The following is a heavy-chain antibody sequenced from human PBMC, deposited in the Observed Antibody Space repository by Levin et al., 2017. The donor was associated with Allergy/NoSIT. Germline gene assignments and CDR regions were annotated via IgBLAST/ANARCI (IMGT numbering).Heavy chain of an antibody. D-gene: IGHD6-19*01. CDR2: ISASGGST. V-gene: IGHV3-23*01. CDR1: GFTFSSYA. Sequence: PGGSLRLSCAASGFTFSSYAMSWVRQAPGKGLEWVSAISASGGSTYYADSVKGRFTISRDNSKNTLYLQMNSLRAEDTAVYYCAKSSSPKQWLGRGVAFDIWGQGTMVTVSS. J-gene: IGHJ3*02. CDR3: AKSSSPKQWLGRGVAFDI.